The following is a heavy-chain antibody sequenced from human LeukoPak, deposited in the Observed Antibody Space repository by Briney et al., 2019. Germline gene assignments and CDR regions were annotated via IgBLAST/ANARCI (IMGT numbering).Heavy chain of an antibody. CDR2: IPYDGSNK. Sequence: GGSLRLSCAASGFTFSSYALHWVRQAPVKGLEWVAIIPYDGSNKYYADSVKGRFTISRDNSKNTLYLQMNSLRAEDTAVYYCARGSLYYDSKSKSGAFDIWGQGTMVTVSS. CDR1: GFTFSSYA. CDR3: ARGSLYYDSKSKSGAFDI. D-gene: IGHD3-22*01. V-gene: IGHV3-30-3*01. J-gene: IGHJ3*02.